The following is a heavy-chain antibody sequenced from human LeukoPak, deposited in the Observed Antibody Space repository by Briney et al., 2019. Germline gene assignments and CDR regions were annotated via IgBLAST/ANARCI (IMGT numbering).Heavy chain of an antibody. CDR3: ARNERYFDY. D-gene: IGHD1-1*01. CDR2: ISYDGSNK. CDR1: GFTSSSYA. V-gene: IGHV3-30-3*01. Sequence: GGSLRLSCAASGFTSSSYAMHWVRQAPGKGLEWVAVISYDGSNKYYADSVKGRFTISRDNSKNTLYLQMNSLRAEDTAVYYCARNERYFDYWGQGTLVTVSS. J-gene: IGHJ4*02.